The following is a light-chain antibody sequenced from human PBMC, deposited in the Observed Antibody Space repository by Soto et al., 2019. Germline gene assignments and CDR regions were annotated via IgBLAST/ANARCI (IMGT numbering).Light chain of an antibody. CDR3: QHRSSWPRS. J-gene: IGKJ1*01. CDR1: QSVGTS. CDR2: DAA. V-gene: IGKV3-11*01. Sequence: DIVLTQSPATLSLSPGDRATISCRASQSVGTSLDWYKQQPGQAPRLLIHDAAYRASGIPERFSGGGSGTAFSLSISRLEPADFAVYYCQHRSSWPRSVGRGTKVEV.